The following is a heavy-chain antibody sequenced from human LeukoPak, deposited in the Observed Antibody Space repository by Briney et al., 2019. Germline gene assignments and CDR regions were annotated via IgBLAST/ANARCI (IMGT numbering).Heavy chain of an antibody. CDR1: GGSISRSSYY. CDR2: IHYSGII. V-gene: IGHV4-39*01. J-gene: IGHJ2*01. CDR3: ARHQEVDFDL. Sequence: SETLSLTCTVSGGSISRSSYYWGCIRLLPGKGLEWIGSIHYSGIIYYNPSLKSRVTISVDTSKNHFSLKLSSVTAADTAVYYCARHQEVDFDLWGRGTLVTVSS.